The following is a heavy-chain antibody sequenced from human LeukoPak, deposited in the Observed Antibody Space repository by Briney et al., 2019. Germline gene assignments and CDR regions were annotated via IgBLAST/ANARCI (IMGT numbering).Heavy chain of an antibody. CDR3: ARIGGSSFYYFDS. V-gene: IGHV1-8*03. CDR1: GYTFTSYD. CDR2: VNPNSGNT. D-gene: IGHD2-2*01. J-gene: IGHJ4*02. Sequence: ASVKVSCKASGYTFTSYDINWVRQAPGQGLEWVGWVNPNSGNTGYAQKFQGRVTITRNTSRGTAYMELSSLRSEDTAVYYCARIGGSSFYYFDSWAQGTLVTVSS.